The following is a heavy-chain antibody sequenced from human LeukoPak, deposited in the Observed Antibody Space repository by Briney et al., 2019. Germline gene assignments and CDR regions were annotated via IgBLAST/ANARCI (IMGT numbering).Heavy chain of an antibody. CDR1: GFTFSLYT. D-gene: IGHD3-22*01. CDR3: ARVYHYENDGYQLPDNWFDP. J-gene: IGHJ5*02. Sequence: GGSLRLSCAASGFTFSLYTMNWVRQAPGKGLEWLSDISSSGTTIHYADSVRGRFTISRDNAKNSLYLQINSLRAEDTAVYYCARVYHYENDGYQLPDNWFDPWGQGTLVTVSS. V-gene: IGHV3-48*01. CDR2: ISSSGTTI.